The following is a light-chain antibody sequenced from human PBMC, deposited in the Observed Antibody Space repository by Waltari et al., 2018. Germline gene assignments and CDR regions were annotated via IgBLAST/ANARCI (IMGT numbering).Light chain of an antibody. CDR1: ALPKQY. Sequence: SHELTQPPSVSVSPGQTATISCSRDALPKQYGYWYQQKPGQAPILLIYKDTERPSGSPERFAGFSSGTTVTLTIRGVQAEDEADYYCQSADNSGTYWEFGGGTKLTVL. CDR2: KDT. V-gene: IGLV3-25*03. J-gene: IGLJ3*02. CDR3: QSADNSGTYWE.